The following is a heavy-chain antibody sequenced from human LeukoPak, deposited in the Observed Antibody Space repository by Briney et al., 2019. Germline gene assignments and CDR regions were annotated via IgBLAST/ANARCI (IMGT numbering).Heavy chain of an antibody. CDR3: ARDPRADSFGY. CDR1: GGSFSGYY. J-gene: IGHJ4*02. Sequence: SETLSLTCAVYGGSFSGYYWSWIRQPPGKGLEWIGEINHSGSTNYNPSLKSRVTISVDTSKNQFSLKLSSVTAADTAVYYCARDPRADSFGYWGQGTLVTVSS. D-gene: IGHD1-26*01. CDR2: INHSGST. V-gene: IGHV4-34*01.